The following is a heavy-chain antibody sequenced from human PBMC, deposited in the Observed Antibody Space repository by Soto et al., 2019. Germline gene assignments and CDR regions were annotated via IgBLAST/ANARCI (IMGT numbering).Heavy chain of an antibody. CDR1: GFTFSSYA. CDR2: ISGSGGST. V-gene: IGHV3-23*01. CDR3: AKGSRILERPGFDAFDI. J-gene: IGHJ3*02. Sequence: GGSLRLSCAASGFTFSSYAMSWVRQAPGKGLEWVSAISGSGGSTYYADSVKGRFTISRDNSKNTLYLQMNSLRAEDTAVYYCAKGSRILERPGFDAFDIWGQGTMVTVSS. D-gene: IGHD1-1*01.